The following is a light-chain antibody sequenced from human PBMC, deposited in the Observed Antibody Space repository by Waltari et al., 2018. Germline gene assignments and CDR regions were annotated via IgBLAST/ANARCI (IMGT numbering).Light chain of an antibody. Sequence: DIKVTQSPSSVSESVGDRVTLTCRASQGISSWVAWYQQKPCKAPKLLIYAASSLQSGVPSRFSGSGSGTDFTLTISRLQPEDFATYYCQQANSFPWTFGQGTKVEIK. V-gene: IGKV1-12*01. J-gene: IGKJ1*01. CDR1: QGISSW. CDR3: QQANSFPWT. CDR2: AAS.